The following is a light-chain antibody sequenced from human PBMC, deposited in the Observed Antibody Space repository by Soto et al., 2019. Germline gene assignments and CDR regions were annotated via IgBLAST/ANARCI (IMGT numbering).Light chain of an antibody. CDR3: QQGYSFPLT. V-gene: IGKV1-12*01. Sequence: DIPMTQSPSSVSASVGDRVTISCRAIQNIGSRLAWYQQRPGKAPKLLVYGASSLQSGVPLRFGGSGYGTDFTLTISSLQPEDFATYYCQQGYSFPLTFGGGTKMEIK. CDR2: GAS. J-gene: IGKJ4*01. CDR1: QNIGSR.